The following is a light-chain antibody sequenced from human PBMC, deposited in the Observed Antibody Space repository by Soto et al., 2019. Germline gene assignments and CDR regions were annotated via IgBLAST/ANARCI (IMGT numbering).Light chain of an antibody. CDR3: QQYGSSPLT. CDR1: QSVRSNY. CDR2: DAS. J-gene: IGKJ4*01. Sequence: EIVLTQSPGTLSLSPGERATLSCRASQSVRSNYLAWYQQKPGQAPRFLISDASSRATGIPDRFSGSGSVTDFTLTISRLETEDFAVYYCQQYGSSPLTLGGGTKVEIK. V-gene: IGKV3-20*01.